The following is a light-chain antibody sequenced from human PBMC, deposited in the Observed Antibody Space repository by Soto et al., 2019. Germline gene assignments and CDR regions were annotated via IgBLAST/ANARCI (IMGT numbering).Light chain of an antibody. Sequence: IQMTQSPATLSASVGDRVSSTCRASQTIFSWLAWYQQKPGKAPNLLIYKASSLESGVPSRYSGSGSGTAFTLTIIGLQPDDFAAYYCQQYNSYTYSFGQGTKLEIK. CDR3: QQYNSYTYS. V-gene: IGKV1-5*03. J-gene: IGKJ2*03. CDR2: KAS. CDR1: QTIFSW.